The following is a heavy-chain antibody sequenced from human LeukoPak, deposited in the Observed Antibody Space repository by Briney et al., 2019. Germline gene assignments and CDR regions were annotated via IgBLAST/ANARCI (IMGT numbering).Heavy chain of an antibody. Sequence: PSETLSLTCAVYGGSFSGYYWSWIRQPPGKGLEWIREINHSGSTNYNPSLKSRVTISVDTSKNQFSLKLSSVTAADTAVYYCARVRRRYTEYFQHWGQGTLVTVSS. CDR3: ARVRRRYTEYFQH. D-gene: IGHD1-1*01. J-gene: IGHJ1*01. CDR2: INHSGST. CDR1: GGSFSGYY. V-gene: IGHV4-34*01.